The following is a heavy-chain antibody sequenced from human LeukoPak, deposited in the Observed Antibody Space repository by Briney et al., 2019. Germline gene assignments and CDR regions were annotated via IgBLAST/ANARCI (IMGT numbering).Heavy chain of an antibody. CDR3: ARGAGPAKLDY. D-gene: IGHD4/OR15-4a*01. CDR2: INHSGST. V-gene: IGHV4-34*01. Sequence: SETLSLTCAVYGGSFSGYYWSWIRQPAGKGLEWIGEINHSGSTNYNPSLKSRVTISVDTSKNQFSLKLSSVTAADTAVYYCARGAGPAKLDYWGQGTLVTVSS. J-gene: IGHJ4*02. CDR1: GGSFSGYY.